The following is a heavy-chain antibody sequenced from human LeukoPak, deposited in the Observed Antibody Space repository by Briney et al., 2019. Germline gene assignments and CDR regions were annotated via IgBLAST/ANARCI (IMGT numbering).Heavy chain of an antibody. Sequence: GGSLRLSCAASGFTFSSYSMNWVRQAPGKGLEWVSSISSSSSYIYYADSVKGRFTISRDNAENSLYLQMNSLRAEDTAVYYCASHYYDSSGYYLQAFDYWGQGTLVTVSS. CDR3: ASHYYDSSGYYLQAFDY. V-gene: IGHV3-21*01. CDR1: GFTFSSYS. J-gene: IGHJ4*02. D-gene: IGHD3-22*01. CDR2: ISSSSSYI.